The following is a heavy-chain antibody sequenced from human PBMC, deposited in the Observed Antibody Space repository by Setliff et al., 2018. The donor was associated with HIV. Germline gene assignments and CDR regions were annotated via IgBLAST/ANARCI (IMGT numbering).Heavy chain of an antibody. J-gene: IGHJ3*01. CDR3: ARRDGRSMNAFQI. CDR1: GYYFPNSW. Sequence: GESLKISCKGFGYYFPNSWIVWVRQMPGKGLEWMGIIYPGDSDTRYSPSFQGQVTISADKSIATAYLQLNNLKASDTATYYCARRDGRSMNAFQIWGPGTMVTVSS. V-gene: IGHV5-51*01. D-gene: IGHD2-21*01. CDR2: IYPGDSDT.